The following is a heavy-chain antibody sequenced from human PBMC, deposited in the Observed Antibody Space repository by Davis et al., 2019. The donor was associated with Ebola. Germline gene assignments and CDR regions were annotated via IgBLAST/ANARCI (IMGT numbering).Heavy chain of an antibody. CDR3: ARARSLAAAGMGFDY. CDR2: IYYSGST. CDR1: GASISSYY. V-gene: IGHV4-59*01. J-gene: IGHJ4*02. Sequence: MPSETLSLTCSVSGASISSYYWSWIRQPPGKGLEWIGYIYYSGSTNYNPSLKSRVTISVDTSKNQFSLKLSSVTAADTAVYYCARARSLAAAGMGFDYWGQGTLVTVSS. D-gene: IGHD6-13*01.